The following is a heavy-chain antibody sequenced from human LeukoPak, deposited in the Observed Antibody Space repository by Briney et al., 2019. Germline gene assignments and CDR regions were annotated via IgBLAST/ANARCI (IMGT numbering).Heavy chain of an antibody. CDR2: ISPSGDIK. CDR1: GFTFSRHG. Sequence: GGTLRLSGVAAGFTFSRHGMNWVRQARGKGLEWVSGISPSGDIKYYVDSVKGRFTVSRDNSKNTLYLQINSLRDEDTAVYYCAKDDAWLQYNDWGQGTLVTVSS. CDR3: AKDDAWLQYND. V-gene: IGHV3-23*01. J-gene: IGHJ4*02. D-gene: IGHD5-24*01.